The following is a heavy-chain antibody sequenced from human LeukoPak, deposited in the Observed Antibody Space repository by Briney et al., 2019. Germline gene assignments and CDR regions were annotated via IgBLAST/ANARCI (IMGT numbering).Heavy chain of an antibody. D-gene: IGHD5-12*01. V-gene: IGHV3-7*03. CDR3: ARFPRDPWRFDY. Sequence: GGSLRLSCVASGFTFSESWMTWVRQAPGKGLEWVASIKHDEREEYYADSVKGRFSMSRDNGKNSLYPQMNSLRGEDTAVYYCARFPRDPWRFDYWGQGTLVTVSS. CDR1: GFTFSESW. CDR2: IKHDEREE. J-gene: IGHJ4*02.